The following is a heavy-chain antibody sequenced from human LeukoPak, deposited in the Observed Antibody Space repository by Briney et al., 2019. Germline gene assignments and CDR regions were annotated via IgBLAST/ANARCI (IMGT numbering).Heavy chain of an antibody. D-gene: IGHD3-10*01. CDR3: ARAKGTMVRGASYFDY. CDR2: INWNGGST. J-gene: IGHJ4*02. V-gene: IGHV3-20*04. CDR1: GFAFSSYA. Sequence: PGGSLRLSCAASGFAFSSYAMTWVRQAPGKGLEWVSGINWNGGSTGYADSVKGRFTIPRDNAKNSLYLQMNSLRAEDTALYYCARAKGTMVRGASYFDYWGQGTLVTVSS.